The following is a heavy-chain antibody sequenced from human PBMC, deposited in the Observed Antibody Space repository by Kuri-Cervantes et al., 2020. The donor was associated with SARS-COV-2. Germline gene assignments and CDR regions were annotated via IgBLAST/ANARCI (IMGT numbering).Heavy chain of an antibody. CDR2: INDSGAT. CDR1: GFTFSSYW. J-gene: IGHJ4*02. Sequence: ESLKISCAASGFTFSSYWMSWVRQTPGMGLEWIGQINDSGATKYNPSLKSRVIVSMDKSKNQFSLKLSSVTAADTAVYYCARGVPGYWGQGSLVTVSS. CDR3: ARGVPGY. D-gene: IGHD6-6*01. V-gene: IGHV4-34*01.